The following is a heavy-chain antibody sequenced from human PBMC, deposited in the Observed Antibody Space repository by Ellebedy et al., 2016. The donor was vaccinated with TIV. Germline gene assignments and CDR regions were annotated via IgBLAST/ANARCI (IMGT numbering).Heavy chain of an antibody. CDR1: GDSVSSNSAA. CDR2: TYYRSKWYN. D-gene: IGHD3-22*01. J-gene: IGHJ3*02. V-gene: IGHV6-1*01. CDR3: ARGRGSSGYLDDAFDI. Sequence: SQTLSLTCXISGDSVSSNSAAWNWIRQSPSRGLEWLGRTYYRSKWYNDYAVSVQSRITINPDTSKNQFSLQLNSVTPEDTAVYYCARGRGSSGYLDDAFDIWGQGTMVTVSS.